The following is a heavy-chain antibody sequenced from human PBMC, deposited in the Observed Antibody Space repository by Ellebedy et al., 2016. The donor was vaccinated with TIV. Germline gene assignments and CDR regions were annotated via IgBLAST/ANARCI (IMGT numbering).Heavy chain of an antibody. CDR1: GYVFTSFW. V-gene: IGHV5-51*01. CDR2: IYPGDSDT. D-gene: IGHD3-10*01. Sequence: PGGSLRLSCKGYGYVFTSFWIGWVRQMPGKGLEWMGIIYPGDSDTRYSPSFQGQVTISADKSISTAYLQWSSLKASDTAMYYCARGVASFFLGDLSSDPLYYFDHWGQGTLVTVSS. CDR3: ARGVASFFLGDLSSDPLYYFDH. J-gene: IGHJ4*02.